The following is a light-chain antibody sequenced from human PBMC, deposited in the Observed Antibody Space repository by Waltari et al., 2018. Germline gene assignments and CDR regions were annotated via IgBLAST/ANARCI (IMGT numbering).Light chain of an antibody. V-gene: IGKV1-39*01. J-gene: IGKJ3*01. CDR3: QQSYSTPPDT. CDR2: AAS. Sequence: DIQMTQSPSSLSPSVGDRVTITCRASQSISSYLNWYQQKPGKAPKLLIYAASSLQSGVPSMFSGSGSGTDFTLTISSLQPEDFATYYCQQSYSTPPDTFGPGTKVDIK. CDR1: QSISSY.